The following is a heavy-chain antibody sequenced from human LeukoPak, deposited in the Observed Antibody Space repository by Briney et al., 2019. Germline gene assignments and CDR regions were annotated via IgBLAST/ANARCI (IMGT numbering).Heavy chain of an antibody. CDR2: IRYGGSHQ. D-gene: IGHD2/OR15-2a*01. CDR3: ARDSGTWFYLQD. V-gene: IGHV3-33*01. Sequence: GRSLRLSCAASGFSFGSYGMHWVRQAPGKGQEWVAFIRYGGSHQFYADSVRGRFTISRDNPKNTPYLQMNSLRGEDTAVYFCARDSGTWFYLQDWGQGTLVTVSS. CDR1: GFSFGSYG. J-gene: IGHJ1*01.